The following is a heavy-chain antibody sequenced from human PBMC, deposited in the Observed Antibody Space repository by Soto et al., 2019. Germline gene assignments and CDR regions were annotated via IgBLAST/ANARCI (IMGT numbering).Heavy chain of an antibody. Sequence: PGGSLRLSCAASGFTFSSYGMHWVRQAPGKGLEWVAVISYDGSNKYYADSVKGRFTISRDNSKNTLYLQMNSLRAEDTAVYYCAKDWGYCISTSCYFNGMDVWGQGTTVTVSS. CDR2: ISYDGSNK. V-gene: IGHV3-30*18. D-gene: IGHD2-2*01. CDR3: AKDWGYCISTSCYFNGMDV. J-gene: IGHJ6*02. CDR1: GFTFSSYG.